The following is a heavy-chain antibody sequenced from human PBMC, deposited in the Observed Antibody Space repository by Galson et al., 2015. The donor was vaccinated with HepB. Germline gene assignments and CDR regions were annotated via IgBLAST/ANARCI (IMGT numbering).Heavy chain of an antibody. CDR2: INPSGGST. CDR3: ARVSSSDGGNYYYYGMDV. CDR1: GYTFTSYY. J-gene: IGHJ6*02. V-gene: IGHV1-46*01. Sequence: SVKVSCKASGYTFTSYYMHWVRQAPGQGLEWMGIINPSGGSTSYAQKFQGRVTMTRDTSTSTVYMELSSLRSEDTAVYYCARVSSSDGGNYYYYGMDVWGQGTTVTVSS. D-gene: IGHD2-2*01.